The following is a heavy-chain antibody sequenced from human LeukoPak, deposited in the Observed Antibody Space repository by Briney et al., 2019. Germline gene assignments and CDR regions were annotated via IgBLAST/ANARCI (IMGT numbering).Heavy chain of an antibody. CDR2: ISSSGSTI. V-gene: IGHV3-48*03. CDR1: GFTFSSYE. J-gene: IGHJ4*02. CDR3: ARGEFGEYYFDY. D-gene: IGHD3-10*01. Sequence: HAGGSLRLSCAASGFTFSSYEMNWVRQAPGKGLEWVSYISSSGSTIYYADSVKGRFTISRDNAKNSLYLQMNSLRAEDTAVYYCARGEFGEYYFDYWGQGTLVTVSS.